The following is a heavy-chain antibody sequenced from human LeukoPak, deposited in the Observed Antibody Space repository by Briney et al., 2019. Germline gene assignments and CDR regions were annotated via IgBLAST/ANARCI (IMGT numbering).Heavy chain of an antibody. D-gene: IGHD2-2*01. Sequence: GESLKISCKGSGYSFTSYWLGWVRQMPGKGLEWMGGIYPGDSDTRYSPSFQGQATISADKSISPAYLQWSSLKASDTAMYYCARDGQLPNAFDIWGQGTMVTVSS. CDR1: GYSFTSYW. CDR3: ARDGQLPNAFDI. CDR2: IYPGDSDT. V-gene: IGHV5-51*01. J-gene: IGHJ3*02.